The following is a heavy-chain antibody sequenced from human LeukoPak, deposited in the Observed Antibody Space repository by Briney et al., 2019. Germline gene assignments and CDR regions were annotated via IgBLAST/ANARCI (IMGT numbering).Heavy chain of an antibody. CDR2: IRYAGSNK. Sequence: PGGSLRLSCAASGFTFSSYGMHWVRQAPGKGLEWVAFIRYAGSNKYYADSVKGRFPISRDNSKNTLYLQINSLRAEDTAVYYCAKGGGYSNYLDYWGQGTLLTVS. D-gene: IGHD4-11*01. CDR3: AKGGGYSNYLDY. V-gene: IGHV3-30*02. CDR1: GFTFSSYG. J-gene: IGHJ4*02.